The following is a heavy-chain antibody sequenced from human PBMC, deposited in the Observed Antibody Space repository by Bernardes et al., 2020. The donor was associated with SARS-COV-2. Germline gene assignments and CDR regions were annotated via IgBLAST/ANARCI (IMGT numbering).Heavy chain of an antibody. D-gene: IGHD6-6*01. J-gene: IGHJ4*02. V-gene: IGHV3-30*03. CDR3: ATTPQYEYNRVFDF. CDR2: ITYDGGAK. CDR1: GFTFSSYG. Sequence: RGSLRLSCAASGFTFSSYGMHWVRQAPGKGLEWVSVITYDGGAKFYADSVKGRFTISRDNSKNTLYLQMNSLRAEDTAVYYCATTPQYEYNRVFDFWGQGTLVTVSS.